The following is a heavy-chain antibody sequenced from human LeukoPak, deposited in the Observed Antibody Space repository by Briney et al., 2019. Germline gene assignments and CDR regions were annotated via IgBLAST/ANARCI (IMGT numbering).Heavy chain of an antibody. CDR2: IISSSSSI. Sequence: GGSLRLSSTASGVTSGDYAMNWVRQAPGKGLEWVSYIISSSSSIYYADSVKGRFTIYRDNAENSLYLQMNSLRDEDTAVYYCVKDASSGYYYFYYWGQGTLVTVSS. V-gene: IGHV3-48*02. J-gene: IGHJ4*02. CDR1: GVTSGDYA. CDR3: VKDASSGYYYFYY. D-gene: IGHD3-22*01.